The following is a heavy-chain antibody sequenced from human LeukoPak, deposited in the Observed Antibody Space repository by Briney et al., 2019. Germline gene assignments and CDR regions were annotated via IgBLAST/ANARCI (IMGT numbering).Heavy chain of an antibody. D-gene: IGHD4-17*01. CDR3: SKDLQRDYGEYGWFDP. Sequence: HPGGSLRLSCAASGFTFSSYGMHWVRQAPGQRLEWVAVIWYDGSNKYYADSVKGRFTISRDNSKNTLYLQMNSLRAEDTAVYYCSKDLQRDYGEYGWFDPWGQGTLVTVSS. CDR2: IWYDGSNK. V-gene: IGHV3-33*06. CDR1: GFTFSSYG. J-gene: IGHJ5*02.